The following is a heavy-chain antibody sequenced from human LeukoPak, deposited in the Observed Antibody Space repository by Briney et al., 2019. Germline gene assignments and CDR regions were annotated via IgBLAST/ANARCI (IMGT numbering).Heavy chain of an antibody. D-gene: IGHD2-15*01. Sequence: GGTLRLSCSASGFTFSSYAMHWVRQAPGKGLEYVSAISSNGGSTYNADSVKGRFTISRDNSKNTLYLQMSSLRAEDTALYYRVKGSIVVVVAAPRGDAFDIWGQGTMVTVSS. CDR1: GFTFSSYA. V-gene: IGHV3-64D*06. CDR2: ISSNGGST. CDR3: VKGSIVVVVAAPRGDAFDI. J-gene: IGHJ3*02.